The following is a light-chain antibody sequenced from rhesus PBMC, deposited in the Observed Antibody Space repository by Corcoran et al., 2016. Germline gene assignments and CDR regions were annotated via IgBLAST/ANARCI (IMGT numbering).Light chain of an antibody. J-gene: IGLJ1*01. CDR1: SSDIGGYKD. CDR3: CSYRSGNTYI. Sequence: QSALTQPPSVSKSLGQSVTISCTGTSSDIGGYKDVSWYQQHPGTAPRLLIYDGSKRPSGVSDRFSGSKSGNTASLTISGLQAEDAADYYCCSYRSGNTYIFGAGTRLTVL. V-gene: IGLV2S9*01. CDR2: DGS.